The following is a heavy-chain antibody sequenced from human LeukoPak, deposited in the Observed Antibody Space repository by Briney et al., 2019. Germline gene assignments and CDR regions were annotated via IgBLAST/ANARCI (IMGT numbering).Heavy chain of an antibody. D-gene: IGHD6-13*01. V-gene: IGHV3-23*01. Sequence: GGSLRLSCAASGFTFRTYAMTWVRQTPGKGLEWVSSISGNGDGTYYADSVKGRFTISRDNSKNTLYLQMNSLKVEDTAVYYCAKDGISSSSRFDPWGQGTLVTVSS. CDR3: AKDGISSSSRFDP. J-gene: IGHJ5*02. CDR2: ISGNGDGT. CDR1: GFTFRTYA.